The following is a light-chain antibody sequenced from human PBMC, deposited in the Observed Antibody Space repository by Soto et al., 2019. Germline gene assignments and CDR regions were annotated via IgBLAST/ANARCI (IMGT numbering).Light chain of an antibody. CDR1: SSDVGGYNY. V-gene: IGLV2-14*01. Sequence: QSALTQPASVSGSPGQSITISCTGTSSDVGGYNYVSWYQQHPGKAPKLMIYEVSNRPSGVSNRFSGSKSGNTASLTISGLQAEDEADYYCSSYTRSSTRVFCGGTKLTVL. CDR3: SSYTRSSTRV. CDR2: EVS. J-gene: IGLJ3*02.